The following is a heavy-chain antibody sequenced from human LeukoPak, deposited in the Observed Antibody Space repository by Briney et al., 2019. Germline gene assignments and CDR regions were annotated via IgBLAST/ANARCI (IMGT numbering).Heavy chain of an antibody. J-gene: IGHJ4*02. D-gene: IGHD3-10*01. V-gene: IGHV3-74*01. CDR1: GFTFSTYW. CDR2: INSDGSST. CDR3: AKDIFTMVRGVVDY. Sequence: GGSLRLSCVASGFTFSTYWMHWVRQAPGKGLMWVSRINSDGSSTSYADSVKGRFTISRDNAKNSLYLQMNSLRAEDTALYYCAKDIFTMVRGVVDYWGQGTLVTVSS.